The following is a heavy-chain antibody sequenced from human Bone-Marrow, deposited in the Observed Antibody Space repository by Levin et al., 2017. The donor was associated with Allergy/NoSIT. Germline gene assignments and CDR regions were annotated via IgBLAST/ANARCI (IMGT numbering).Heavy chain of an antibody. CDR1: GYSFTSFG. J-gene: IGHJ4*02. V-gene: IGHV1-18*04. CDR3: ARGGGKGIVVALDLDS. D-gene: IGHD2-21*01. Sequence: GESLKISCKASGYSFTSFGINWVRQAPGQGLEWMGWINTYNGNTNYAQKFQGRVTMTTDTSTNTAYMDLRSLTSDDTAVYFCARGGGKGIVVALDLDSWGQGTLVTVSS. CDR2: INTYNGNT.